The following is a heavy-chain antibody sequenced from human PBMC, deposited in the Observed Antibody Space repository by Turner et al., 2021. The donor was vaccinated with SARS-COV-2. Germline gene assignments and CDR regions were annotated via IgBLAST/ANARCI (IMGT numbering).Heavy chain of an antibody. V-gene: IGHV1-69*01. CDR2: VVPIFGKS. J-gene: IGHJ4*02. D-gene: IGHD4-4*01. CDR1: GDKFSTNG. CDR3: AREGYSGHFDH. Sequence: QVHMVQSGAEVKTPGSAVTGSCKVSGDKFSTNGISWVRQAPGKGLEWMGGVVPIFGKSNYAQKFQGRVTITADELTTTAYMELSRLTSEDTAVYFCAREGYSGHFDHWGQGTLVTVSS.